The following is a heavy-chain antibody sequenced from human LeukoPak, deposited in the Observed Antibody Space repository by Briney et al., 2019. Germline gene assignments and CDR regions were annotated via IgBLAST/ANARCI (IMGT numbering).Heavy chain of an antibody. J-gene: IGHJ6*03. Sequence: ASVKVSCKASGYTFTSYDIKWVRQATGQGLEWMGWMNPNSGNTGYAQKFQGRVTMTRNTSISTAYMELSSLRSEDTAVYYCAREGSIAARRYYYYYMDVWGKGTTVTVSS. D-gene: IGHD6-6*01. CDR3: AREGSIAARRYYYYYMDV. V-gene: IGHV1-8*01. CDR2: MNPNSGNT. CDR1: GYTFTSYD.